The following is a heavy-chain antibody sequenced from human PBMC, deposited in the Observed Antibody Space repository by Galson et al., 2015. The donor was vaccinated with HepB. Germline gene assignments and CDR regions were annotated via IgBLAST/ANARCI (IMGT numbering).Heavy chain of an antibody. CDR2: IYSDGSS. V-gene: IGHV3-66*01. CDR3: ARVMGVDYGIGISNAFDV. D-gene: IGHD4-17*01. J-gene: IGHJ3*01. Sequence: SLRLSCAASGFTVSSNYMSWVRQAPGKGLEWVSVIYSDGSSYYTDSVKGRFTISRDNSKNTLYLQMNSLRADDTASYYCARVMGVDYGIGISNAFDVWGQGTMVTVSS. CDR1: GFTVSSNY.